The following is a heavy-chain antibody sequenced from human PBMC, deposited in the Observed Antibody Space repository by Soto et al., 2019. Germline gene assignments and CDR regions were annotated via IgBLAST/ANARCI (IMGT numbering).Heavy chain of an antibody. CDR3: ARADIVVVPAASCMDV. CDR1: GYTFTSYG. V-gene: IGHV1-18*01. CDR2: ISAYNGNT. D-gene: IGHD2-2*01. Sequence: QVQLVQSGAEVKKPGASVKVSCKASGYTFTSYGISWVRQAPGQGLEWMGRISAYNGNTNYAQKLQGRVTMTTDTSTSTAYMELRSLRSDDTAVYYCARADIVVVPAASCMDVWGQGTTVTVSS. J-gene: IGHJ6*02.